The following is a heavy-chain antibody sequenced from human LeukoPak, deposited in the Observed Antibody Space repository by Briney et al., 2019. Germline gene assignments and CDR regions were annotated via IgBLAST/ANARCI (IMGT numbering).Heavy chain of an antibody. CDR3: AASQPYDYVWGSYLKWEYYGMDV. J-gene: IGHJ6*04. D-gene: IGHD3-16*02. CDR2: IIPIFGTA. V-gene: IGHV1-69*06. Sequence: ASVKVSCKASGGTFSSYAISWVRQAPGQGLEWMGGIIPIFGTANYAQKFQGRVTITAGKSTSTAYMELSSLRSEDTAVYYCAASQPYDYVWGSYLKWEYYGMDVWGKGTTVTVSS. CDR1: GGTFSSYA.